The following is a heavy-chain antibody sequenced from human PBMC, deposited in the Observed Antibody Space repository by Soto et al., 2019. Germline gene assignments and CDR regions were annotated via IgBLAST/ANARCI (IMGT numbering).Heavy chain of an antibody. D-gene: IGHD1-26*01. CDR1: GYRFSSYA. V-gene: IGHV1-8*01. CDR2: MSPSTGRT. CDR3: VRGPGYSASSTAY. Sequence: ASVEVSCKASGYRFSSYARNWVRQSTGQGPEWMAWMSPSTGRTGYAHKFRDRVTMTRDTATDTAYMELSSLTSEDTAVYYCVRGPGYSASSTAYWGQGTQVTVSS. J-gene: IGHJ4*02.